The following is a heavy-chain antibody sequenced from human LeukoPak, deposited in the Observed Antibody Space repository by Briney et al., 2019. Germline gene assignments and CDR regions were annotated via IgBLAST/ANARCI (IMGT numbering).Heavy chain of an antibody. D-gene: IGHD3-10*02. V-gene: IGHV3-11*04. Sequence: PWGSLRLSGAASGFTFSDYYMSWIRQAPGKGLQCLAYSSTSGSITYYADSVKGRFTISRDNAKNSVYLQMNSLRAEDTAVYYCARDFSDVRGNIFDSWGQGTLVTVSS. CDR1: GFTFSDYY. CDR3: ARDFSDVRGNIFDS. CDR2: SSTSGSIT. J-gene: IGHJ4*02.